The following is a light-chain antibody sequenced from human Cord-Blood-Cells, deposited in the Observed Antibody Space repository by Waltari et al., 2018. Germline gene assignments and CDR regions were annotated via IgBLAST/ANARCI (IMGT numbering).Light chain of an antibody. CDR3: SSYTSSSTRV. CDR1: SSDVGGYNY. J-gene: IGLJ3*02. V-gene: IGLV2-14*03. Sequence: QSALTQPASVSGSPGQSITISCTGTSSDVGGYNYVSWYQQHPGKAPKLMIYDVSNRPSGGSDRFSGSKAGNTASLTISWLQAEDEADYYCSSYTSSSTRVFGGGTKLTVL. CDR2: DVS.